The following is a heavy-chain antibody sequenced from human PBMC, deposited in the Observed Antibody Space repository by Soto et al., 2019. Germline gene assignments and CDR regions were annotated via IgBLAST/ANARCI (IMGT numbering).Heavy chain of an antibody. J-gene: IGHJ6*03. V-gene: IGHV3-74*01. CDR3: ARIVTGYYSMAV. Sequence: VQLVESGGGLVQPGGSLRLSCAASGFTFSSYWLHWVRHAPGEGLRWVSRINSAGSRTTYADSGKGRITISRDNAKNTVYLKMNSLRAEDTAVYYCARIVTGYYSMAVLGKGTTVTVSS. CDR1: GFTFSSYW. CDR2: INSAGSRT. D-gene: IGHD3-22*01.